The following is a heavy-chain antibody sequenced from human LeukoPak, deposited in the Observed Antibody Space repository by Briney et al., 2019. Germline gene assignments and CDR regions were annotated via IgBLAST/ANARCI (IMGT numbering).Heavy chain of an antibody. D-gene: IGHD5-18*01. CDR3: AKVLRNSCGYVALDY. V-gene: IGHV3-11*04. J-gene: IGHJ4*02. CDR2: ISSSGSTI. CDR1: GFTFSDYY. Sequence: GGSLRLSCAASGFTFSDYYMSWIRQAPGKGLEWVSYISSSGSTIYYADSVKGRFTISRDNSKNTLYLQMNSLRAEDTAVYYCAKVLRNSCGYVALDYWGQGTLVTVSS.